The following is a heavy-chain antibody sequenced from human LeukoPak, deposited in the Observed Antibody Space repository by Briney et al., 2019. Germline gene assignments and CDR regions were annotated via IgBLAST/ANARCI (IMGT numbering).Heavy chain of an antibody. D-gene: IGHD6-13*01. CDR2: INHSGST. CDR3: ARGRGVAAGKGY. CDR1: GGSFSGYY. Sequence: SETLSLTCAVYGGSFSGYYWSWIRQPPGKGLEWIGEINHSGSTNYNPSLKSRVTISVDTSKNQFSLKPSSVTAADTAVYYCARGRGVAAGKGYWGQGTLVTVSS. V-gene: IGHV4-34*01. J-gene: IGHJ4*02.